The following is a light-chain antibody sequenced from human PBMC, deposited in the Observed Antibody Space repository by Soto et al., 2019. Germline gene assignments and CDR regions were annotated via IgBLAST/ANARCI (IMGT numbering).Light chain of an antibody. CDR1: QSLNTRN. J-gene: IGKJ2*01. CDR3: QQSYNCPYT. Sequence: DIQMTQSPSSLTASVGDRVTITCRASQSLNTRNLNWYQQKPGKAPKLLIYDASSLQSGVPSRFSGSGSGTDFTLTISSLQPEDSATYYCQQSYNCPYTFGQGTNLEIK. CDR2: DAS. V-gene: IGKV1-39*01.